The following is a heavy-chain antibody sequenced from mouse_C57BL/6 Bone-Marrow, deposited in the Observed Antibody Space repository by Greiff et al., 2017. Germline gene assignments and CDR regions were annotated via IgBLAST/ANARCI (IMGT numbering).Heavy chain of an antibody. CDR2: IYPRSGNT. D-gene: IGHD2-4*01. CDR3: AGGLRRWFAY. CDR1: GYTFTSYG. V-gene: IGHV1-81*01. J-gene: IGHJ3*01. Sequence: QVQLQQSGAELAKPGASVKLSCKASGYTFTSYGISWVKQRTGQGLEWIGEIYPRSGNTYYNEKFKGKATLTADKSSSTAYMELRSLTSEDSAVYFCAGGLRRWFAYWGQGTLVTVSA.